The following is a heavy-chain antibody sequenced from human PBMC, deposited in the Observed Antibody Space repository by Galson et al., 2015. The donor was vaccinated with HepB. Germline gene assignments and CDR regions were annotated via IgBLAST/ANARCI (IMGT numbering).Heavy chain of an antibody. CDR1: GFSLSEVS. Sequence: SVKVSCKVSGFSLSEVSMFWVRQTPEKGLEWMATYHPEDGEPVYAQKFQGRLTMTQDTSTDTGYMDLRGLTSDDTAVYYCTTDPRERTVWYYAMDIWGQGTSVIVSS. CDR2: YHPEDGEP. J-gene: IGHJ6*02. V-gene: IGHV1-24*01. CDR3: TTDPRERTVWYYAMDI. D-gene: IGHD3-16*01.